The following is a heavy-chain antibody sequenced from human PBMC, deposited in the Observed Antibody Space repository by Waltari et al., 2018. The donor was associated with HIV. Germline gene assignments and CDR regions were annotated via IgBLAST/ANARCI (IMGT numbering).Heavy chain of an antibody. D-gene: IGHD2-8*01. Sequence: QLQLQQSGPGLVKPSETLSLTSTVSGGSVINSEYHSDSIRRSPGKGLEWIGNIYYTGTTFYNPSLKSRVTMSADLSRNQFSLRLNSVTAADTAIYYCARRPRMAAFYLYYGMDVWGQGTTVTVSS. CDR1: GGSVINSEYH. CDR3: ARRPRMAAFYLYYGMDV. CDR2: IYYTGTT. J-gene: IGHJ6*02. V-gene: IGHV4-39*01.